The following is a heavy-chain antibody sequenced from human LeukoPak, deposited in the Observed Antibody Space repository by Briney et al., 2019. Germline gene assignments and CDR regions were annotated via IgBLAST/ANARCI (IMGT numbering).Heavy chain of an antibody. V-gene: IGHV3-7*04. D-gene: IGHD2-15*01. CDR2: IKKDGSEK. Sequence: GGSLRLFQPLASFSFTVEWTESVRQAPGKGLEWVANIKKDGSEKYYVDSVKGRFTISRDNANKSMYLQMNRLNRLRADVKFWERDPKEAFSWVLSGNTWGQGTLVTVSS. J-gene: IGHJ5*02. CDR3: ERDPKEAFSWVLSGNT. CDR1: SFSFTVEW.